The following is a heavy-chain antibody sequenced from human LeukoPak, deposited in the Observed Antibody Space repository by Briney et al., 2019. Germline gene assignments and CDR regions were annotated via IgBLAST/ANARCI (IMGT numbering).Heavy chain of an antibody. CDR1: GSSFTSYW. J-gene: IGHJ4*02. CDR3: ALAGVAATIDY. V-gene: IGHV5-10-1*01. Sequence: GESLQISCKGSGSSFTSYWISWVRQLPGKGLEWMGRIDPSDSYTNYSPSFQGHVTISADKSISTAYLQWSSLKASDTAMYYCALAGVAATIDYWGQGTLVTVSS. CDR2: IDPSDSYT. D-gene: IGHD2-15*01.